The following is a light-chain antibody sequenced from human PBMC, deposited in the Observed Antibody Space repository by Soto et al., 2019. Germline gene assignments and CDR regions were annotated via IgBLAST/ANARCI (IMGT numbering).Light chain of an antibody. J-gene: IGKJ1*01. CDR2: AAS. V-gene: IGKV1-39*01. CDR1: QSISTY. CDR3: QQAYSTLWT. Sequence: DIQMTQSPSSLSASVGDRVTITCRASQSISTYLNWNQQKPGKAPKLLIYAASSLQSGVPLRFSGSGSGTDFTLTVSSLQPEDSATYYCQQAYSTLWTFGQGTKVDIK.